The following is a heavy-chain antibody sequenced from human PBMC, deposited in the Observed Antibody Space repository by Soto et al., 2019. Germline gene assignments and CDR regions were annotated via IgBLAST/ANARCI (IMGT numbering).Heavy chain of an antibody. J-gene: IGHJ6*02. CDR1: GFSLSNARMG. D-gene: IGHD2-2*01. CDR3: ARTLASTGRYYYYYYGMDV. V-gene: IGHV2-26*01. Sequence: QVTLKESGPVLVKPTETLTLTCTVSGFSLSNARMGVSWIRQPPGKALEWLAHIFSNDEKSYSTSLKSRLTISKDTSKSQVVLTMTNMDPVDTATYYCARTLASTGRYYYYYYGMDVWGQGTTVTVSS. CDR2: IFSNDEK.